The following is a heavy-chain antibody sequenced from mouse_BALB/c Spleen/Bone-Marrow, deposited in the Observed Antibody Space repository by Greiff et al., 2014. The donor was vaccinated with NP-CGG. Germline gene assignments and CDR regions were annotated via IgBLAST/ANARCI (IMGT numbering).Heavy chain of an antibody. CDR1: GYSFTNYW. Sequence: QVQLQQSGAELVRLGASVKLSCKASGYSFTNYWMNWVKQRPGQGLEWIGMIHPSDSETRLNQKFKDKATLTVDKSSSTAYIQLDSPTFEDSAVYYCARFGICEGFAYWGQGTLVTVSA. J-gene: IGHJ3*01. D-gene: IGHD1-1*02. CDR2: IHPSDSET. V-gene: IGHV1-74*01. CDR3: ARFGICEGFAY.